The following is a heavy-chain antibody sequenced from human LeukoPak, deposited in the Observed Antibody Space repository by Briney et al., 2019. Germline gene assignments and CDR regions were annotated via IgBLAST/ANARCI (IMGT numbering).Heavy chain of an antibody. Sequence: PGGSLRLSCAASGFTFSSNYMSWVRQAPGKGLEWVSVIYSGGSTYYADSVKGRFTISRDNSKNTLYLQMNSLRAEDTAVYYCARGGGSGSYPTEFDYWGQGTLVTVSS. CDR1: GFTFSSNY. D-gene: IGHD3-10*01. CDR2: IYSGGST. J-gene: IGHJ4*02. CDR3: ARGGGSGSYPTEFDY. V-gene: IGHV3-53*01.